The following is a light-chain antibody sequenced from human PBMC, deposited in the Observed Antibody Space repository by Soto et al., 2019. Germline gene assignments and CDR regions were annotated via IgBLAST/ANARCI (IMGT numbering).Light chain of an antibody. Sequence: DIVMTQSPDSLAVSLGERATINCKSSQNVLYSSNNKNYLAWYQQKAGQPPKLLIYWASTRESGVPDRFGGSGSGTEFTLTISSLQAEDVAVYYCQQYYSTPWTFGQGTKVDIK. CDR1: QNVLYSSNNKNY. V-gene: IGKV4-1*01. CDR3: QQYYSTPWT. J-gene: IGKJ1*01. CDR2: WAS.